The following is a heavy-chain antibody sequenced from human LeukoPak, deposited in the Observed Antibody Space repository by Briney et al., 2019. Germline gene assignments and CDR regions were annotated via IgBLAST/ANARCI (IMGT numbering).Heavy chain of an antibody. CDR2: VYYSEAT. D-gene: IGHD6-19*01. CDR3: ARRVAVTGIYCFDH. V-gene: IGHV4-59*08. J-gene: IGHJ4*02. Sequence: SETLSLTCTVSGGSISTYYWSWIRQPPGKGLEWIGYVYYSEATNYNPSLKSRVTISLETSKNQFSLRLTSVTAADTAVHYCARRVAVTGIYCFDHWGQGTPVTVSS. CDR1: GGSISTYY.